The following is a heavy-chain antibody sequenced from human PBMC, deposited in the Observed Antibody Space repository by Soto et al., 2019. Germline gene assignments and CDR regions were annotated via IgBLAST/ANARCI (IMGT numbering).Heavy chain of an antibody. V-gene: IGHV3-49*04. D-gene: IGHD3-22*01. CDR2: IRSEANGGTT. Sequence: GGSLGLSCPGSGFTLGSYALSWVRQAPGKGLEWVGVIRSEANGGTTDYAASVKGRITISRDDSKSVAYMEINSLQTEDTAVYYCTRYYYESSGYYVYWGQGALVTVSS. J-gene: IGHJ4*02. CDR1: GFTLGSYA. CDR3: TRYYYESSGYYVY.